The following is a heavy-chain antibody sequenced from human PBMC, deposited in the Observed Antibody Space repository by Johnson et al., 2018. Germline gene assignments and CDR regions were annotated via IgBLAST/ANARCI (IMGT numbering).Heavy chain of an antibody. Sequence: EVQLLESGGGLIQPGGSLRLSCAASGFTVSSNYMSWVRQAPGKGLEWVSIIYSDGTTYYADSVKGRFPIPRDSSKNTLYPQINSLRVEDTAVYSCTRDSRLALQHGGQGTLVTVSS. J-gene: IGHJ1*01. CDR3: TRDSRLALQH. CDR1: GFTVSSNY. CDR2: IYSDGTT. D-gene: IGHD6-19*01. V-gene: IGHV3-53*01.